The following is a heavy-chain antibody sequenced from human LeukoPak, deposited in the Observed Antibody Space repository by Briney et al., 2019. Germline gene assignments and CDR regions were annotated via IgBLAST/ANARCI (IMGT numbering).Heavy chain of an antibody. CDR2: IYYSGST. J-gene: IGHJ4*02. Sequence: SETLSLTCSVSGGSISSSTYYWGWIRQPPGKGLEWIGSIYYSGSTYYNPSLKSRVTISVDTSKNQFSLKLSSVTAADTAVYYCASEDAYCGGDCYPYWGQGTLVTVSS. V-gene: IGHV4-39*07. CDR3: ASEDAYCGGDCYPY. CDR1: GGSISSSTYY. D-gene: IGHD2-21*02.